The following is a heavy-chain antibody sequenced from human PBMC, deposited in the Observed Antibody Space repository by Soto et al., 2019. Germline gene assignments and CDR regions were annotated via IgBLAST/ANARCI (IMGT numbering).Heavy chain of an antibody. Sequence: PSETLSLTCTVSGGSISSGTYHWTWIRQHPEKGLEWIGYIYYSGSTNYNPSLKSRVTISVDTSKNQFSLKLSSVTAADTAVYYCARAQGSGFLVSWGQGTLVTVSS. CDR1: GGSISSGTYH. V-gene: IGHV4-61*01. CDR3: ARAQGSGFLVS. J-gene: IGHJ4*02. D-gene: IGHD3-10*01. CDR2: IYYSGST.